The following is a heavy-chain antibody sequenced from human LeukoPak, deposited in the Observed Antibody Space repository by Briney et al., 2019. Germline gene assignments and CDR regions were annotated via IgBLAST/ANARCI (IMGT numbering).Heavy chain of an antibody. D-gene: IGHD3-10*01. CDR1: GGTFSSYA. CDR3: ASENYGSGSYMGY. J-gene: IGHJ4*02. V-gene: IGHV1-69*13. CDR2: IIPIFGTA. Sequence: ASVKVSCKASGGTFSSYAISWVRQAPGQGLEWMGGIIPIFGTANYAQKFQGRVTITADESTSTAYMELSSLRSEDTAVYYCASENYGSGSYMGYWGQGTLVTVSS.